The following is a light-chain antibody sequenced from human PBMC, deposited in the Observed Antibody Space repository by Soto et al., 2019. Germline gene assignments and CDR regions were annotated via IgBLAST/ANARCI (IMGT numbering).Light chain of an antibody. Sequence: DVQMTQSPSTLSASVGDRVTITCRASQNIDRWLAWYQQKPGKAPQLLIYKASTLQSGVPSRFSGSGSGTEFTLTISSLQADEFATYYCQQYSSYCTFGQGTKLEIK. CDR1: QNIDRW. CDR3: QQYSSYCT. CDR2: KAS. J-gene: IGKJ2*02. V-gene: IGKV1-5*03.